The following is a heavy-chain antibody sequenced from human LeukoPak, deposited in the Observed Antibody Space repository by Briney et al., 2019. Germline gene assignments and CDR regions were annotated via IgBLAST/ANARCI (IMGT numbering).Heavy chain of an antibody. V-gene: IGHV4-39*07. Sequence: SETLSLTCTVSGGSISSSSYYWGWIRQPPGKGLEWIGSIYYSGSTYYNPSLKSRVTISVDTSKNQFSLKLSSVTAADTAVYYCASFSNWNYAAFDIWGQGTMVTVSS. D-gene: IGHD1-7*01. CDR3: ASFSNWNYAAFDI. CDR1: GGSISSSSYY. J-gene: IGHJ3*02. CDR2: IYYSGST.